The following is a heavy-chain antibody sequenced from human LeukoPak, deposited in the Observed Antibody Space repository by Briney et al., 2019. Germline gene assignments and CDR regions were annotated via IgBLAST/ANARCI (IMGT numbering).Heavy chain of an antibody. CDR3: ARDCTKSEQQLVPSDAFDI. D-gene: IGHD6-13*01. J-gene: IGHJ3*02. CDR2: ISSSSSYI. CDR1: GFTFSSYS. Sequence: GGSLRLSCAASGFTFSSYSMNWVRQAPGKGLEWVSSISSSSSYIYYADSVKGRFTISRDNAKNSLYLQMNSLRAEDTAVYYCARDCTKSEQQLVPSDAFDIWGQGTMVTVSS. V-gene: IGHV3-21*01.